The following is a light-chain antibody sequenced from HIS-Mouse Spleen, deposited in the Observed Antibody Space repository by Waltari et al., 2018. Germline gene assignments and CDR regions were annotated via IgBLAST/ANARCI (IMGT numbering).Light chain of an antibody. CDR1: SSNIGSGYD. J-gene: IGLJ2*01. Sequence: QSVLTQPPSVSGAPGQRVTISCTGSSSNIGSGYDVHSYQQLPGTSPNLLIYGNSNRPSGVPDRFSGSKSGTSASLAITGLQAEDEADYYCQSYDSSLSGVVFGGGTKLTVL. V-gene: IGLV1-40*01. CDR2: GNS. CDR3: QSYDSSLSGVV.